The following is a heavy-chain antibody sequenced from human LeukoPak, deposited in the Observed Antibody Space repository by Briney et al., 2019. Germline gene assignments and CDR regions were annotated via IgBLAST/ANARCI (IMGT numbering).Heavy chain of an antibody. J-gene: IGHJ5*02. CDR1: GGSFSGYY. Sequence: SETLSLTCAVYGGSFSGYYWGWVRQPPGKALEWIGNIFYSGSTYYSPSLKSRVTISVDTSKNQFSLKLRSVTAADTAVYYCARVTSRLGWFDPWGQGTLVTVSS. CDR2: IFYSGST. V-gene: IGHV4-34*12. D-gene: IGHD1-14*01. CDR3: ARVTSRLGWFDP.